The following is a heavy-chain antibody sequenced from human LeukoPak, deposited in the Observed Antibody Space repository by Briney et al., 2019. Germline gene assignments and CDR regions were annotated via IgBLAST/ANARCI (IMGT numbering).Heavy chain of an antibody. Sequence: PGGSLRLSCAASGFSSYGMHWVCQAPGRGLEWVAVIWYDESNKYYADSVKGRFTISRDNSRNTLYLRMNSLRAEDTAVYYCARDGFSSSWYGRALDYWGQGTLVTVSS. D-gene: IGHD6-13*01. CDR2: IWYDESNK. V-gene: IGHV3-33*01. J-gene: IGHJ4*02. CDR3: ARDGFSSSWYGRALDY. CDR1: GFSSYG.